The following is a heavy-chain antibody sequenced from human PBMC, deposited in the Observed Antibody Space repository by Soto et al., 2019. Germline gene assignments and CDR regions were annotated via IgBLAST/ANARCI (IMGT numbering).Heavy chain of an antibody. Sequence: QVQLVQSGAEVKKPGASVKVSCKASGYTFTSSGMSWVRQAPGQGLEWMGWISAHTGSSEYAQRFQGGVTLDTDRSTGTAYMELRSLRSDDTAVYYCAGAFFYQGSDSRGYSFDAFDFWGPGTLVTVSS. J-gene: IGHJ3*01. V-gene: IGHV1-18*01. CDR2: ISAHTGSS. D-gene: IGHD3-22*01. CDR1: GYTFTSSG. CDR3: AGAFFYQGSDSRGYSFDAFDF.